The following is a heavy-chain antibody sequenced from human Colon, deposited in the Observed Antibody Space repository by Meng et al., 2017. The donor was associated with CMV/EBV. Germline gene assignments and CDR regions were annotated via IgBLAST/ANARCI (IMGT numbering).Heavy chain of an antibody. V-gene: IGHV4-39*01. Sequence: SETLSLTCNVSGASITSSTYYWTWIRQPPGKGLEWIGSIYFSGSSFYNPSLKSQVSVSIDTSKSQFSLKVNSVTAADTAVYYCARSLSRYYFGMDVWGQGTTVTSP. D-gene: IGHD3-16*01. CDR1: GASITSSTYY. CDR2: IYFSGSS. J-gene: IGHJ6*02. CDR3: ARSLSRYYFGMDV.